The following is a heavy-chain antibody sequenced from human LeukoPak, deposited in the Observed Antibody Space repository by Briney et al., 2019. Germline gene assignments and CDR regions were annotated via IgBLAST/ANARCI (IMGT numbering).Heavy chain of an antibody. V-gene: IGHV3-49*04. CDR3: VRESRPEGYFAY. J-gene: IGHJ4*02. CDR2: IRGKAYGGTR. Sequence: GRSLRLSCATSGFGFGFHAMSWVRQAPGKGLEWVGLIRGKAYGGTREYAASVKGRFTISRDDPKSIAYLHMDSLRAEDTGVYYCVRESRPEGYFAYWGQGTLVTVSS. CDR1: GFGFGFHA.